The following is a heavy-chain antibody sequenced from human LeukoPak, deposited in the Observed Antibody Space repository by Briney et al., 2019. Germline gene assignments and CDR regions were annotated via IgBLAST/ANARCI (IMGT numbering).Heavy chain of an antibody. CDR1: GYTFTSYG. D-gene: IGHD3-3*01. CDR3: ARGQIRPEMYYDFGGEFDP. Sequence: APVKVSCKASGYTFTSYGISCVRQAPGHGLEWMGWISAYNGNTNYAQKLQGRVTMTTDTSTSTAYLELRSLRSDDTAVYYCARGQIRPEMYYDFGGEFDPWGQGTLVTVSS. J-gene: IGHJ5*02. CDR2: ISAYNGNT. V-gene: IGHV1-18*01.